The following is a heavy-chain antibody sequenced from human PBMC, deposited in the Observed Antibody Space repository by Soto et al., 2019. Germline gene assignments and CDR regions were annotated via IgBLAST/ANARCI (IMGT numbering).Heavy chain of an antibody. J-gene: IGHJ6*02. CDR3: ARAQSRSGCSRYYDNGRDV. V-gene: IGHV3-13*04. CDR1: GFTFSSYD. CDR2: IGSAGDT. Sequence: EVQVVESGGGLVQPGGSLRLSCAASGFTFSSYDMHWVRQGTGKGLEWVSGIGSAGDTYYPGSVKGRFTISKENAKNSLYLQMNSLRAGDTAWYYCARAQSRSGCSRYYDNGRDVWGQGTTVTVSS. D-gene: IGHD6-19*01.